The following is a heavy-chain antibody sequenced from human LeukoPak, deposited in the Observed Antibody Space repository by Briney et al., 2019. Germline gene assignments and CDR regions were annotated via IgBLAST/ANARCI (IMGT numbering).Heavy chain of an antibody. CDR3: ARDFDSSGYYYVGYFDY. J-gene: IGHJ4*02. CDR1: GFTFSSYA. Sequence: GSLRLSCAASGFTFSSYAMHWVRQAPGKGLQWVAVISYDGSNKYYADSVKGRFTISRDNSKNTLYLQMNSLRAEDTAVYYCARDFDSSGYYYVGYFDYWGQGTLVTVSS. V-gene: IGHV3-30*04. CDR2: ISYDGSNK. D-gene: IGHD3-22*01.